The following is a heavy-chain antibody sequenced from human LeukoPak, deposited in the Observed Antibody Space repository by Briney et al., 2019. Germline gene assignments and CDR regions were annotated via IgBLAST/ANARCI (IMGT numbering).Heavy chain of an antibody. J-gene: IGHJ4*02. V-gene: IGHV4-59*08. CDR3: ARHRYCTSTSCTFYFDS. CDR2: IHHSGST. Sequence: SETLSLTCTVSGGSISSNYWSWIRQPPGKGLEYIGYIHHSGSTNYNPSLKSRVTMSVDTSKNQFSLKLSSVTAADAAVYYCARHRYCTSTSCTFYFDSWGQGRLVTVSS. D-gene: IGHD2-2*01. CDR1: GGSISSNY.